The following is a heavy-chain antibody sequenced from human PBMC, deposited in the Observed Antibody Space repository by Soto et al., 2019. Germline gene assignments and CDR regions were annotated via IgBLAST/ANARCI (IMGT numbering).Heavy chain of an antibody. D-gene: IGHD2-21*02. CDR1: GLSLSTTGVG. Sequence: QITLKESGPTLVKPTQTLTLTCTFSGLSLSTTGVGVGWIRQPPGKALEWLALIYWDDDKRYSPSLKSRLTITTDXSXNXXVLTMTNMDPVATATYYCVQSRCGGDCLQSYSSHSYYGLDVWGQGTTVTVSS. V-gene: IGHV2-5*02. J-gene: IGHJ6*02. CDR2: IYWDDDK. CDR3: VQSRCGGDCLQSYSSHSYYGLDV.